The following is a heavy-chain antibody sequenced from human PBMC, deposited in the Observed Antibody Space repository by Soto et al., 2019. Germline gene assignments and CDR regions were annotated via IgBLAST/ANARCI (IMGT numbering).Heavy chain of an antibody. J-gene: IGHJ6*02. V-gene: IGHV3-74*01. Sequence: PGGSLRLSCAASGFTFSSYWMHWVRQAPGKGLVWVSRINSDGSSTSYADSVKGRFTISRDNAKNTLYLQMNSLRAEDTAVYYCARGMVHYYDSSGYSNYYYYGMDVWGQGTTVNVSS. CDR1: GFTFSSYW. CDR2: INSDGSST. CDR3: ARGMVHYYDSSGYSNYYYYGMDV. D-gene: IGHD3-22*01.